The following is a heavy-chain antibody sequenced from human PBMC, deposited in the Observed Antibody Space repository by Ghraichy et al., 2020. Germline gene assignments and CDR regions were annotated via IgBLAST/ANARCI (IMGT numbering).Heavy chain of an antibody. CDR1: GFAFSTYS. Sequence: GSLRLSCASSGFAFSTYSMTWVRQAPGKRLEWVSYITSRSTTIYYADSVEGRFTVFRDNARNSLYLQMNSLRDEDTAVYYCARDNPNSSFEFHYSLDVWGQGTTGTGSS. CDR3: ARDNPNSSFEFHYSLDV. CDR2: ITSRSTTI. D-gene: IGHD2/OR15-2a*01. V-gene: IGHV3-48*02. J-gene: IGHJ6*02.